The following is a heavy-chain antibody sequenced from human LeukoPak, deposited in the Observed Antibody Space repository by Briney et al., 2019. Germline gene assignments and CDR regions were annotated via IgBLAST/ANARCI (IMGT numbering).Heavy chain of an antibody. Sequence: PGGSLRLSCAASGFTFSSYGMHWVRQAPGKGLEWVAVISYDGSNKYYADSVKGRFTISRDNSKNTLYLQMNSLRAEDTAVYYCARRPTVVISEFDNWGQGTLVTVSS. CDR2: ISYDGSNK. D-gene: IGHD4-23*01. V-gene: IGHV3-30*03. J-gene: IGHJ4*02. CDR1: GFTFSSYG. CDR3: ARRPTVVISEFDN.